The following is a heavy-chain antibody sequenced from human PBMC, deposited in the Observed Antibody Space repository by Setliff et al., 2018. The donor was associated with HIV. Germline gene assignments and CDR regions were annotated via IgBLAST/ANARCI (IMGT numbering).Heavy chain of an antibody. V-gene: IGHV4-34*01. CDR2: INHSGST. CDR1: GGSLSGYY. CDR3: ARGRGSSSSWPIDY. D-gene: IGHD6-13*01. J-gene: IGHJ4*02. Sequence: SETLSLTCAVYGGSLSGYYWSWIRQPPGKGLEWFGEINHSGSTNYNPSLKSRVTMSVDTSKNQFSLKLSSVTAADTAVYFCARGRGSSSSWPIDYWGQGTLVTVSS.